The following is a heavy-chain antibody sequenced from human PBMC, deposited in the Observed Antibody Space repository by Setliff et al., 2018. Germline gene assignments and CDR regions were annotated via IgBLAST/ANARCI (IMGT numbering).Heavy chain of an antibody. D-gene: IGHD2-21*02. J-gene: IGHJ4*02. CDR3: ARFAKCGGHCWNEY. CDR1: GLSFSTSA. V-gene: IGHV3-64*02. Sequence: GGSLRLSCAASGLSFSTSAMHWVRQAPGKELEYVSAISSDGSRTYYGDSVKGRFTISRDNAKNSLYLQMNSLRPEDTAVYYCARFAKCGGHCWNEYWGQGTRVTVSS. CDR2: ISSDGSRT.